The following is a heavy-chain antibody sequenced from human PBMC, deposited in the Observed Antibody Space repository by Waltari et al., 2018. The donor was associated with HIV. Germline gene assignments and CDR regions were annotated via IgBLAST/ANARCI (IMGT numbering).Heavy chain of an antibody. CDR3: AKEGIAGRPSVPDY. D-gene: IGHD6-6*01. J-gene: IGHJ4*02. V-gene: IGHV3-23*01. CDR2: ISGSGGST. CDR1: GFTFSSYA. Sequence: EVQLLESGGGLVQPGGSLRLYCAASGFTFSSYAMSWVRQATGKGLEWVSVISGSGGSTYYADFVKGRFTISRDNSKNTLYLQMNSLRAEDTAVYYCAKEGIAGRPSVPDYWGQGTLVTVSS.